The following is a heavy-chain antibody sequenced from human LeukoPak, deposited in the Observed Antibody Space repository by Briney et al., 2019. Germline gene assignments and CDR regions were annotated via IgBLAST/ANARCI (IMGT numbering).Heavy chain of an antibody. J-gene: IGHJ4*02. Sequence: PGGSLRLSCAASEFTFSTYWMSWVRQAPGKGLEWVADIKQDGSEKYYVDSVKGRFTISRQNAKNSLFLQMNSLRAEDTAVYYCARSPEGPHDYWGQGTLVTVSS. CDR1: EFTFSTYW. V-gene: IGHV3-7*01. CDR3: ARSPEGPHDY. CDR2: IKQDGSEK.